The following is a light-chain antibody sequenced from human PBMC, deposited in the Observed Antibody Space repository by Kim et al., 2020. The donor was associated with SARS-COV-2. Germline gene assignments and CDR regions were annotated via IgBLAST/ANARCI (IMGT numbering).Light chain of an antibody. V-gene: IGLV3-21*04. J-gene: IGLJ2*01. CDR3: QVWDNFSDQVV. Sequence: PGETASLTCGGNYLATRRVHWYQQRPGQAPVLVISYDRGRPSGIPERFSGSNSGNTATLTITRVEVGDEADYFCQVWDNFSDQVVFGGGTQLTVL. CDR1: YLATRR. CDR2: YDR.